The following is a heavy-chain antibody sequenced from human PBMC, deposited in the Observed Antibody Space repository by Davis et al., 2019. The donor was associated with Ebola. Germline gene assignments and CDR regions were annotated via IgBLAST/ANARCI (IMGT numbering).Heavy chain of an antibody. CDR1: GFTFSRYS. Sequence: GESLKISCAASGFTFSRYSMNWVRQAPGKGLEWVSSISSRSSYIYYADSVKGRFTISRDNAKNSLYLQMNSLRAEDTAVYYCARDKYCSGGSCYKLHYYYGMDVWGQGTTVTVSS. V-gene: IGHV3-21*01. D-gene: IGHD2-15*01. CDR2: ISSRSSYI. CDR3: ARDKYCSGGSCYKLHYYYGMDV. J-gene: IGHJ6*02.